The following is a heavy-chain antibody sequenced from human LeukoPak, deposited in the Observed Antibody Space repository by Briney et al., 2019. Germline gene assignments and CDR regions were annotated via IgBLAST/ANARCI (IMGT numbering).Heavy chain of an antibody. Sequence: DSLRGRFTISRDNAKNSLYLQMNGLRVEDTAVYSCAAGSSGSYYYFDYWGLGTLVTVSS. V-gene: IGHV3-7*01. D-gene: IGHD3-22*01. CDR3: AAGSSGSYYYFDY. J-gene: IGHJ4*02.